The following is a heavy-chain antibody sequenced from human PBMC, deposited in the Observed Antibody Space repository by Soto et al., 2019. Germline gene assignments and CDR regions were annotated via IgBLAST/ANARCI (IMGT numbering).Heavy chain of an antibody. Sequence: PSETLSLTCTVSGGSVSSGSYYWSWIRQPPGKGLEWIGYIYYSGSTNYNPSLKSRVTISVDTSKNQFSLKLSSVTAADTAVYYCARAQKYYYDSSGYPIDYWGQGXLVTVSS. CDR3: ARAQKYYYDSSGYPIDY. CDR1: GGSVSSGSYY. J-gene: IGHJ4*02. V-gene: IGHV4-61*01. CDR2: IYYSGST. D-gene: IGHD3-22*01.